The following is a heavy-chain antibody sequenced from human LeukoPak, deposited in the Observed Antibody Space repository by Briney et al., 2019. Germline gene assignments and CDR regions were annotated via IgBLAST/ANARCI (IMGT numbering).Heavy chain of an antibody. D-gene: IGHD2-2*01. CDR1: GAFSSSYY. CDR2: IYTGGSA. J-gene: IGHJ5*02. V-gene: IGHV4-4*07. CDR3: ARGCSSTSCYFSGGNWFDP. Sequence: PSETLSLTCSVSGAFSSSYYWTWIRQPAGKGLEWIGRIYTGGSANYNPSLRSRVNMSVDKSKNQFSLKLSSVTAADTVVYYCARGCSSTSCYFSGGNWFDPWGQGTLVIVSS.